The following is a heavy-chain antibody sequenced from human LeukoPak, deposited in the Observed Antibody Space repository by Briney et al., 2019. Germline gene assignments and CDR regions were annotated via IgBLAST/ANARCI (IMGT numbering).Heavy chain of an antibody. D-gene: IGHD3-16*02. CDR2: INPNSGGT. CDR3: ARDRRAITFGGVIALFDY. CDR1: GYTFIGYY. V-gene: IGHV1-2*04. Sequence: GASVKVSCKASGYTFIGYYMHWVRQAPGQGLEWMGWINPNSGGTKYAQKFQGWVTMTRDTSISTAYMELSRLRSDDTAVYYCARDRRAITFGGVIALFDYWGQGTLVTVSS. J-gene: IGHJ4*02.